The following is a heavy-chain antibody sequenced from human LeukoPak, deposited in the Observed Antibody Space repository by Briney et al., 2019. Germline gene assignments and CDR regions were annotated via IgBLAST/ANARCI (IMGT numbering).Heavy chain of an antibody. J-gene: IGHJ4*02. CDR1: GGSISPHY. CDR2: IYHSGST. V-gene: IGHV4-59*11. D-gene: IGHD3-10*01. CDR3: ARVTLGFGAGFDY. Sequence: SETLSLTCTVSGGSISPHYWSWIRQPPGKGVECIGYIYHSGSTNYNPSLKSRLTISVDTSKNQFSLKLSSVTAADTAVYYCARVTLGFGAGFDYWGQGTLVTVSS.